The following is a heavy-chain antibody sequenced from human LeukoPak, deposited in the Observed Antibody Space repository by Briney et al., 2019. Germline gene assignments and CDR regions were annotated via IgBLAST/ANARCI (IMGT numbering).Heavy chain of an antibody. Sequence: GRSLRLSCAASGFTFSSYGMNWVRQAPGKGLEWVAVISYDGSNKYYADSVKGRFTISRDNSKKTLYLQMNSLRAEDTAVYYCAKDFGRAVAGDPYYYYGMDVWGQGTTVTVSS. V-gene: IGHV3-30*18. CDR3: AKDFGRAVAGDPYYYYGMDV. J-gene: IGHJ6*02. CDR1: GFTFSSYG. CDR2: ISYDGSNK. D-gene: IGHD6-19*01.